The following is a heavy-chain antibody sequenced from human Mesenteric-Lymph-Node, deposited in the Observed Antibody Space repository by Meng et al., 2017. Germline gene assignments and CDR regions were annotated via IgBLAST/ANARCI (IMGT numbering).Heavy chain of an antibody. CDR1: GFTFSSYS. D-gene: IGHD5-12*01. CDR2: ISSSSGYI. V-gene: IGHV3-21*01. J-gene: IGHJ5*02. Sequence: GESLKISCAASGFTFSSYSMNWVRQAPGKGLEWVSSISSSSGYIYYADSVKGRFTISRDNAKNSLYLQMNSLRAEDTAVYYCARDSQRSHYIGDVMEPWGQGTLVTVSS. CDR3: ARDSQRSHYIGDVMEP.